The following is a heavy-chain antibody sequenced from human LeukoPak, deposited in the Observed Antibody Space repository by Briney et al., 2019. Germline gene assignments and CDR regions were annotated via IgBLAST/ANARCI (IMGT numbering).Heavy chain of an antibody. D-gene: IGHD6-19*01. J-gene: IGHJ6*03. CDR1: GYTFTGYY. CDR3: ARDKNPIAVAGPLYYYYYMDV. Sequence: GASVKVSCKASGYTFTGYYMHWVRQAPGQGLEWMGWINPNSGGTNYAQKFQGRVTMTRDTSISTAYMELSRLRSDDTAVYYCARDKNPIAVAGPLYYYYYMDVWGKGTTVTVSS. CDR2: INPNSGGT. V-gene: IGHV1-2*02.